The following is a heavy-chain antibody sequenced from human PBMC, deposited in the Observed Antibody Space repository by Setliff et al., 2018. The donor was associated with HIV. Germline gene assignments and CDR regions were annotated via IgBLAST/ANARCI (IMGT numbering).Heavy chain of an antibody. CDR3: ARMDRVLLWFGEPSSYGMDV. D-gene: IGHD3-10*01. CDR2: ISSTGTYI. J-gene: IGHJ6*02. V-gene: IGHV3-21*01. Sequence: GGSLRLSCAASGFNFSSHTMNWIRQAPGKGLEWVSSISSTGTYIYYADSVKGRFTISRDNAKNSLYLQMHSLRAEDTAVYYCARMDRVLLWFGEPSSYGMDVWGQGTTVTVSS. CDR1: GFNFSSHT.